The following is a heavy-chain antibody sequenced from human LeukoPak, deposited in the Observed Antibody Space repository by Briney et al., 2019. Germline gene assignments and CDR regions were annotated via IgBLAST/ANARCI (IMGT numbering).Heavy chain of an antibody. CDR2: IDLSDSYT. D-gene: IGHD4-17*01. CDR3: ARHLTGYGDYNYFDY. V-gene: IGHV5-10-1*01. J-gene: IGHJ4*02. CDR1: GYSFTSYW. Sequence: GESLKISCKGSGYSFTSYWISWVRQMPGKGLEWMGRIDLSDSYTNYSPSFQGHVTISADKSISTAYLQWSSLKASDTAMYYCARHLTGYGDYNYFDYWGQGTLVTVSS.